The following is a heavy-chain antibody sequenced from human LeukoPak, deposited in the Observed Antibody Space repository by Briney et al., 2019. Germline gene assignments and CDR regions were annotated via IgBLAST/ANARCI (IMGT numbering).Heavy chain of an antibody. CDR1: GFTFNNYA. D-gene: IGHD4-17*01. Sequence: PGGSLRLSCAASGFTFNNYAMSWVRQAPGKGLDWVSDISGSGGSTYYADSVKGRFTISRDNSKNTLYLQMNSLRAEDTAIYYCAKDATVTTTGNSFDIWGQGTMVTVSS. V-gene: IGHV3-23*01. J-gene: IGHJ3*02. CDR2: ISGSGGST. CDR3: AKDATVTTTGNSFDI.